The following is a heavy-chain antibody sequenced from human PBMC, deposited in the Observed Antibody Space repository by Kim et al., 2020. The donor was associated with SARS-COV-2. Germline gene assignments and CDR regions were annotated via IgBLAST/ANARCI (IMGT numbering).Heavy chain of an antibody. D-gene: IGHD3-9*01. CDR3: ARQGATGPYV. Sequence: GESLKISCKGSGYSFPSYWIGWVRQMPGKGLEWMGTIYPDDSNIRYSPSFQGQVTISADKSISTAYLQWSSLKASDTAMYFCARQGATGPYVWGQGTLVTLSS. CDR2: IYPDDSNI. CDR1: GYSFPSYW. J-gene: IGHJ4*02. V-gene: IGHV5-51*01.